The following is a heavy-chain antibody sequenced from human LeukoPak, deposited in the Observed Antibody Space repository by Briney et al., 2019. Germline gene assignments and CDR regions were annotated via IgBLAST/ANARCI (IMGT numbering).Heavy chain of an antibody. V-gene: IGHV3-30*18. Sequence: GGSLRLSCAASGFTFSSYGMHWVRQAPGKGLEWVAVISYDGSNKYYADSVKGRFTISRDDSKNTLYLQMNSLRAEDTAVYYCAKDRGFDYWGQGTLVTVSS. CDR1: GFTFSSYG. CDR2: ISYDGSNK. J-gene: IGHJ4*02. CDR3: AKDRGFDY.